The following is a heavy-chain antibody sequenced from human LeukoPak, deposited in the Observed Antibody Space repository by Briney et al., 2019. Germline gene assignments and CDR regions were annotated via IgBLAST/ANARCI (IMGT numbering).Heavy chain of an antibody. CDR3: TRENRPFCPFAY. Sequence: PSETLSLTCGVYGVSIDITNYWSWIRQAPGKGLEWIGEISHSGTTNYNPSLRSRVTMFLDKANNQFSLSLTSVTAADSAVYYCTRENRPFCPFAYWGQGVLVTVSS. V-gene: IGHV4-4*02. D-gene: IGHD2/OR15-2a*01. CDR2: ISHSGTT. J-gene: IGHJ4*02. CDR1: GVSIDITNY.